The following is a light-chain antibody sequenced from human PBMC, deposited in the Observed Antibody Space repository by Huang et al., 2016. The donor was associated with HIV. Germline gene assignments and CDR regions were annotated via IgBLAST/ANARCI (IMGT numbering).Light chain of an antibody. V-gene: IGKV3-11*01. Sequence: EIVLTQSTATLSLSPGERATLSCRASQGVSSYLAWYQQKPGQAPRLLIYDASTRATGIPARFSGSGSGTDFTLTISSLEPEDFAVYYCQQHSNWAPITFGGGTKVEIK. CDR3: QQHSNWAPIT. CDR1: QGVSSY. J-gene: IGKJ4*01. CDR2: DAS.